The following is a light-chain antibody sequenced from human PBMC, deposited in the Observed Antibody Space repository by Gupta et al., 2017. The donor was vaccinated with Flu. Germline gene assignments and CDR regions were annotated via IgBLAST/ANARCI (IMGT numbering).Light chain of an antibody. J-gene: IGLJ1*01. CDR2: EVT. CDR3: SSYTSTTAYV. Sequence: QSALTQPASVSGSPGQSITISCTGTSSDVGGYDYVSWYQQHPGKVPKLMIYEVTNRPSGVAHRFSGSKSGNTASLTXSXLQAEDXANYYCSSYTSTTAYVFGTGTKVNVL. V-gene: IGLV2-14*01. CDR1: SSDVGGYDY.